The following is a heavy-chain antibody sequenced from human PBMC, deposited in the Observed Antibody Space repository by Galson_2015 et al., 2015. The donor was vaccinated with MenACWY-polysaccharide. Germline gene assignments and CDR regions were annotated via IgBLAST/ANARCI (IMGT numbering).Heavy chain of an antibody. D-gene: IGHD2-15*01. CDR1: GFTFSSYD. J-gene: IGHJ6*02. Sequence: SLRLSCATSGFTFSSYDMNWARQAPGKGLEWVSYISTSGTTIYYADSVKGRFTIPRDNAKNSLYLQMNSLRVEDTAIYYCARDPGGVVVVADYGIDVWGQGTTVTVSS. CDR3: ARDPGGVVVVADYGIDV. CDR2: ISTSGTTI. V-gene: IGHV3-48*03.